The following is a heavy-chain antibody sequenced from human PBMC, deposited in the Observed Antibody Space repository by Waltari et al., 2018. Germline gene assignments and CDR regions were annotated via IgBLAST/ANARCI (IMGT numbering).Heavy chain of an antibody. CDR2: IGFEGSNI. J-gene: IGHJ4*02. CDR1: GFTFSSYG. CDR3: AKTEDSSGSV. Sequence: QMQLVESGGGVVQPGRSLRLSCAASGFTFSSYGMDWVRQAPGKGLGWLAGIGFEGSNIHYGESVKGRFTISRDNSKTTVYLQMNSLKVDDTAVYYCAKTEDSSGSVWGQGSLVTVSS. D-gene: IGHD3-22*01. V-gene: IGHV3-30*18.